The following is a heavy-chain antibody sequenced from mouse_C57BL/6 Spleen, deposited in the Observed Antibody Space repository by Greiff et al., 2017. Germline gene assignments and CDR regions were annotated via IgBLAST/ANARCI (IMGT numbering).Heavy chain of an antibody. J-gene: IGHJ1*03. CDR2: IDPDNGDT. D-gene: IGHD1-1*01. CDR3: TTGGSSSGYWYFDV. CDR1: GFNIKDDY. V-gene: IGHV14-4*01. Sequence: VQLQQSGAELVRPGASVKLSCTASGFNIKDDYMHWVKQRPEQGLEWIGWIDPDNGDTEYASKFQGKATITADTSSNTAYLQLSSLTSEDTAVYYCTTGGSSSGYWYFDVWGTGTTVTVSS.